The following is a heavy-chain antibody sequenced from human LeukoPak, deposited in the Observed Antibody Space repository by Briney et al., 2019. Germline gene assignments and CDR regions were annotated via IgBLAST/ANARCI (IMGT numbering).Heavy chain of an antibody. CDR2: ISYGGGTK. Sequence: GRSLRLSCAASGFTFNHYGIHWVRQAPGKGLEWVAVISYGGGTKFYADSVEGRFTISRDDSKNTLYLQMNSLRPEDTAVYYCAKELQSHGSDGYHNALENWGQGTLVTVSS. CDR1: GFTFNHYG. D-gene: IGHD3-10*01. CDR3: AKELQSHGSDGYHNALEN. J-gene: IGHJ4*02. V-gene: IGHV3-30*18.